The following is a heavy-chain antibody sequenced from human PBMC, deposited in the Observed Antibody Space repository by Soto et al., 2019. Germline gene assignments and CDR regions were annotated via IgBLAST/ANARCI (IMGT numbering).Heavy chain of an antibody. CDR1: GYSFRSYG. V-gene: IGHV1-18*01. CDR2: INPYKGNR. Sequence: QVQLVQSGGELRKPGASVKVSCEASGYSFRSYGINWVRQAPGQGLEWMGWINPYKGNRNYAHKFEDRITMTTDTSTNTVYMELRSLRSDDTAVYYCARDRLRGYDSSGFYSWGQGTLVIVSS. D-gene: IGHD3-22*01. J-gene: IGHJ5*02. CDR3: ARDRLRGYDSSGFYS.